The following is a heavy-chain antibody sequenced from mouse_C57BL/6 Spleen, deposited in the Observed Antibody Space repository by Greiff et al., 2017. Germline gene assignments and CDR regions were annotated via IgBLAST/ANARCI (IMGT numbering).Heavy chain of an antibody. CDR1: GYTFTSYT. D-gene: IGHD2-5*01. CDR3: ARGDYYSNYGGNYYAMDY. Sequence: LVESGAELARPGASVKMSCKASGYTFTSYTMHWVKQRPGQGLEWIGYINPSSGYTKYNQKFKDKATLTADKSSSTAYMQLRSLTSEDSAVYYCARGDYYSNYGGNYYAMDYWGQGTSVTVSS. J-gene: IGHJ4*01. CDR2: INPSSGYT. V-gene: IGHV1-4*01.